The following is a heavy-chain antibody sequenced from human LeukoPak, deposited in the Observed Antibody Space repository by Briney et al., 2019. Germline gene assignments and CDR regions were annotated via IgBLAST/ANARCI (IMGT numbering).Heavy chain of an antibody. CDR1: GGSFSGYY. Sequence: SETLSLTCAVYGGSFSGYYWSWIRQPPGKGLEWIGEINHSGSTNYNPSLKSRVTISIDTSKNQFSLKLSSVTAADTAVYYCARHLAWFGEFDYWGQGTLVTVSS. J-gene: IGHJ4*02. V-gene: IGHV4-34*01. CDR2: INHSGST. D-gene: IGHD3-10*01. CDR3: ARHLAWFGEFDY.